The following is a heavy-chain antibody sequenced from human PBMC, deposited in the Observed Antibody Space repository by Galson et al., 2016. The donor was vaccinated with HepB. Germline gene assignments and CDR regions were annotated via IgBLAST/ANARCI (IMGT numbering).Heavy chain of an antibody. CDR2: INPSPGST. V-gene: IGHV1-46*01. J-gene: IGHJ6*02. CDR3: ARARSQGYCSSGSCSYYGMDV. Sequence: SVKVSCKASGYTFTTYHIHWVRQAPRQGLEWVGIINPSPGSTSYAPKFQGRVTMTRDTSTSTVHMELSSLTFDDTAVYYCARARSQGYCSSGSCSYYGMDVWGHGTTVTVSS. D-gene: IGHD2-15*01. CDR1: GYTFTTYH.